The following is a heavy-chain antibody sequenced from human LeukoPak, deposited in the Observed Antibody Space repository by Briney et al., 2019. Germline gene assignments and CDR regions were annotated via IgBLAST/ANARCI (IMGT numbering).Heavy chain of an antibody. CDR3: ACRDLTSAWSFP. Sequence: GESLKISCQGFGYSFTSYWIGWVRQMPGKGMEWMGVIYPGDLRVRYNPSFQGQVTISVDKSINTAYLQWVSLRASDSAMYYCACRDLTSAWSFPWGQGTLVTVSS. CDR2: IYPGDLRV. D-gene: IGHD2-2*01. J-gene: IGHJ5*02. CDR1: GYSFTSYW. V-gene: IGHV5-51*01.